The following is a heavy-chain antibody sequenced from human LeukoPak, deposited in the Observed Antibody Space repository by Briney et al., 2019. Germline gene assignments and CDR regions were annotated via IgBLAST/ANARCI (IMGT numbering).Heavy chain of an antibody. CDR1: GFTFSSYG. CDR3: ARDFYDSSGYLDY. CDR2: IWYDGSNK. J-gene: IGHJ4*02. Sequence: HPGGSLRLSCAASGFTFSSYGMHWVRQAPGKGLEWVAVIWYDGSNKYYADSVMGRFTISRDNSKNTLYLQMNSLRAEDTAVYYCARDFYDSSGYLDYWGQGTLVTVSS. V-gene: IGHV3-33*01. D-gene: IGHD3-22*01.